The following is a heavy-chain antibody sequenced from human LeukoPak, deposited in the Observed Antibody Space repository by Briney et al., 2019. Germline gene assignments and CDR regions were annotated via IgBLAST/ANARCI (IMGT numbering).Heavy chain of an antibody. J-gene: IGHJ3*02. V-gene: IGHV5-51*01. D-gene: IGHD3-3*01. Sequence: GESLKISCKGSGYSFSRYWIAWVRQMPGKGLEWMGIIYPGDSDTRYSPLFQGQVNISADMSTSTAHLQWNSLKASDTAMYYCARRRFLEWLLGDAFDIWGQGTMVTVSS. CDR3: ARRRFLEWLLGDAFDI. CDR2: IYPGDSDT. CDR1: GYSFSRYW.